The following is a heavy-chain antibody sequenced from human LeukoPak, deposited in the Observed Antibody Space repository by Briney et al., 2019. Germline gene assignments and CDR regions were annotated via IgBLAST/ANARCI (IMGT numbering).Heavy chain of an antibody. V-gene: IGHV3-30*02. D-gene: IGHD3-16*01. CDR3: AKGYSYAFDY. Sequence: GGSLRLSCVASGFIFSNSVMHWVRQAPGKGLEWVAFIRKDGSIKYYADSVRGRFTFSRDNSKNTVCLQMSSLGADDTAVYYCAKGYSYAFDYWGQGTLVTVSS. CDR2: IRKDGSIK. CDR1: GFIFSNSV. J-gene: IGHJ4*02.